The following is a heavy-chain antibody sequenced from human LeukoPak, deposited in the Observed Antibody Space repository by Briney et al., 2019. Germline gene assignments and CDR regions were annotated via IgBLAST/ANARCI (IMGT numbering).Heavy chain of an antibody. V-gene: IGHV3-21*04. D-gene: IGHD1-26*01. CDR1: GFTFSSYS. Sequence: GGFLRLSCAASGFTFSSYSMNWVRQAPGKGLEWDSSISSSSSYIYYADSVKGRFTISRDNAKNSLYLQMNSLRVDDTAVYYCVKDSPPRYSGSPPAYWGQGTLVTVSS. CDR3: VKDSPPRYSGSPPAY. CDR2: ISSSSSYI. J-gene: IGHJ4*02.